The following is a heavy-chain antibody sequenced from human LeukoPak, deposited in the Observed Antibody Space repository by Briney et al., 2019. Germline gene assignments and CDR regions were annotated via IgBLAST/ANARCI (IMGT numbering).Heavy chain of an antibody. D-gene: IGHD3-10*01. CDR1: GFTVSSNY. CDR2: IYSGGST. CDR3: ARDRGSKDHFDY. V-gene: IGHV3-66*01. J-gene: IGHJ4*02. Sequence: GGSLRLSCAASGFTVSSNYMSWVRQAPGKGLEWVSVIYSGGSTYYADSVKGRFTISRDNSKNTPYLQMNSLRAEDTAVYYCARDRGSKDHFDYWGQGTLVTVSS.